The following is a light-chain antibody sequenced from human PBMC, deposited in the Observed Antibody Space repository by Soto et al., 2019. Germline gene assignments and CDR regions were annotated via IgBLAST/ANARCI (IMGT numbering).Light chain of an antibody. V-gene: IGLV2-11*01. CDR1: SSVVGGYNY. CDR3: SSYAGSYTYV. J-gene: IGLJ1*01. Sequence: QSVLTQPRSVSGSPGQSVTISCTGTSSVVGGYNYVSWYQQHPGKAPKLMIYDVSKRPSGVPDRFSGSKSGNTASLTISGLQAEDEDDYYCSSYAGSYTYVFGTGTKVTVL. CDR2: DVS.